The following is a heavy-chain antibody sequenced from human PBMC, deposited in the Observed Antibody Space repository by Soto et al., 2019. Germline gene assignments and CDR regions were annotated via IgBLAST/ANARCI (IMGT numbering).Heavy chain of an antibody. V-gene: IGHV3-53*01. CDR1: GFTFSSYG. CDR3: ARDRVESGYPEYFQH. CDR2: IYSGGST. D-gene: IGHD3-22*01. Sequence: PGGSLRLSCAASGFTFSSYGMHWVRQAPGKGLEWVSVIYSGGSTYYADSVKGRFTISRDSSKNTLYLQMNSLRAEDTAVYYCARDRVESGYPEYFQHWGQGTLVTAPQ. J-gene: IGHJ1*01.